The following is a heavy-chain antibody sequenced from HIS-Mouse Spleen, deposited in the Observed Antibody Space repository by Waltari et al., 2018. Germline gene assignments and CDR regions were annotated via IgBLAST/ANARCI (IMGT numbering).Heavy chain of an antibody. CDR3: AREIPYSSSWYDWYFDL. D-gene: IGHD6-13*01. J-gene: IGHJ2*01. V-gene: IGHV4-39*07. CDR2: IYYSGST. Sequence: QLQLQESGPGLVKPSETLSLTCTVPGGSISRISYYGAWIRQPPGKGLEWIGSIYYSGSTYYNPSLKSRVTISVDTSKNQFSLKLSSVTAADTAVYYCAREIPYSSSWYDWYFDLWGRGTLVTVSS. CDR1: GGSISRISYY.